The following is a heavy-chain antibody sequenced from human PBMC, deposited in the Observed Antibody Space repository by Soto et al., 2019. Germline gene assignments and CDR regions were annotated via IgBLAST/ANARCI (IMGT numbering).Heavy chain of an antibody. Sequence: ASVKVSCKASGYTFTSYGISWVRQAPGQGLEWMGWISAYNGNTNYAQKLQGRVTMTTDTSTSTGYMELRSLRSDDTAVYYCARDRAPEAVADYWGQGTLVTVSS. J-gene: IGHJ4*02. D-gene: IGHD6-19*01. CDR1: GYTFTSYG. CDR3: ARDRAPEAVADY. CDR2: ISAYNGNT. V-gene: IGHV1-18*04.